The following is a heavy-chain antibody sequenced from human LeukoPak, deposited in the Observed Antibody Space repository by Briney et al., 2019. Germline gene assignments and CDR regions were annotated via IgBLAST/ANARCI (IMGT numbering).Heavy chain of an antibody. CDR1: GGSISSSSYY. J-gene: IGHJ2*01. V-gene: IGHV4-39*07. CDR3: AREYSYWYFDL. D-gene: IGHD2-15*01. CDR2: IYYSGST. Sequence: PSETLSLTCTVSGGSISSSSYYWGWIRQPPGKGLEWIGSIYYSGSTYYNPSLKSRVTISVDTSKNQFSLKLSSVTAADTAVYYCAREYSYWYFDLWGRGTLVTVSS.